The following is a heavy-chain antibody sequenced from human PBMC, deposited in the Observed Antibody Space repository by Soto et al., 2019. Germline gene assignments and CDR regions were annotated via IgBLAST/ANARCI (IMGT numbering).Heavy chain of an antibody. D-gene: IGHD3-3*01. CDR3: AHGLEWLFWGYAFDI. CDR2: IYWNDDK. Sequence: QITLKESGPTLVKPTQTLTLTCTFSGFSLSTSGVGVGWIRQPPGKALEWLALIYWNDDKRYSPSLKSRLTITKDTSKNQVVLTMTNMDPVDTATYYCAHGLEWLFWGYAFDIWGQGTMVTVSS. J-gene: IGHJ3*02. CDR1: GFSLSTSGVG. V-gene: IGHV2-5*01.